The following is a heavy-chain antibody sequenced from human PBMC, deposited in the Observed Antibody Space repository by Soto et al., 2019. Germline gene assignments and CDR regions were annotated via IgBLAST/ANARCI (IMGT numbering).Heavy chain of an antibody. V-gene: IGHV3-13*01. J-gene: IGHJ6*02. D-gene: IGHD3-10*01. CDR2: IGKRGDT. CDR1: GFAFSSYD. Sequence: DVQLLESGGDFVQPGGSLRLSCAASGFAFSSYDMPWVRQVTGKGLEWVSSIGKRGDTYYADSVKGRFTISRENAKNSLDLQMSSLRAGDTAVYYCVRDPAGHGMDVWGQGTTVIVS. CDR3: VRDPAGHGMDV.